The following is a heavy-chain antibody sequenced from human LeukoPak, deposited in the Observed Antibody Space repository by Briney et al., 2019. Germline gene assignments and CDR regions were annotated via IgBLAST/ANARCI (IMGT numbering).Heavy chain of an antibody. Sequence: PGGSLRLSCAASGFTFSSYAMSWVRQAPGKGLEWVSAISGSGGSTYYADSVKGRFTISRDNSKNTLYLQMNSLGAEDTAVYYCANGRTTTILIDYWGQGTLVTVSS. CDR2: ISGSGGST. CDR3: ANGRTTTILIDY. CDR1: GFTFSSYA. D-gene: IGHD4-17*01. V-gene: IGHV3-23*01. J-gene: IGHJ4*02.